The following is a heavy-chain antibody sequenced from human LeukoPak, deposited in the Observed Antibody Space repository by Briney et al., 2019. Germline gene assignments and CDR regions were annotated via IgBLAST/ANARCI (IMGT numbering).Heavy chain of an antibody. CDR3: AKDPPGNYYGSGSYPDY. D-gene: IGHD3-10*01. V-gene: IGHV3-43*02. CDR1: GFTFDDYA. Sequence: PVGSLRLSCAASGFTFDDYAMHWVRQAPGKGLEWVSLISGDGGSTYYADSVKGRFTISRDNSKNSLYLQMNSLRTEDTALYYCAKDPPGNYYGSGSYPDYWGQGTLVTVSS. J-gene: IGHJ4*02. CDR2: ISGDGGST.